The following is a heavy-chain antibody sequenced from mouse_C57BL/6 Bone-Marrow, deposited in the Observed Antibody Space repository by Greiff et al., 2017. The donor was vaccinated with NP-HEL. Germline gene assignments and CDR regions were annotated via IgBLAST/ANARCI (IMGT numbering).Heavy chain of an antibody. J-gene: IGHJ1*03. CDR1: GFSLTSYA. Sequence: VHLVESGPGLVAPSQSLSITCTVSGFSLTSYAISWVRQPPGKGLEWLGVIWTGGGTNYNSALKSRLSISKDNSKSQVFLKMNSLQTDDTARYYCDRNPVPLYGSTWYFDVWGTGTTVTVSS. V-gene: IGHV2-9-1*01. D-gene: IGHD1-1*01. CDR2: IWTGGGT. CDR3: DRNPVPLYGSTWYFDV.